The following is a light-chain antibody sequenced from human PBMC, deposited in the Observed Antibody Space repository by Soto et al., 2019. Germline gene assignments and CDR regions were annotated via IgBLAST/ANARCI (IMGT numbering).Light chain of an antibody. CDR1: QDISNY. Sequence: DFHMTQSLSSRLATICGIITITCTAIQDISNYLNWYQQKPGKAPKLLIYDASNLETGVPSRFSGSGSGTDFTFTISSLQPEDIATYYCQQYDNLPLTFGGGTKVDIK. CDR2: DAS. CDR3: QQYDNLPLT. V-gene: IGKV1-33*01. J-gene: IGKJ4*01.